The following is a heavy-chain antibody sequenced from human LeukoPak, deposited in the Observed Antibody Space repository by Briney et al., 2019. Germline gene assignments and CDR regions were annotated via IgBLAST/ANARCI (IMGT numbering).Heavy chain of an antibody. CDR3: ARASAQWSDY. CDR1: GYTFTTYG. Sequence: GASVKVSCKASGYTFTTYGISWVRQAPGQGLEWMGWISGYNGNTNYAQKFRSRVTMTTDTSTSTAYMELRSLRSDDTAVYYCARASAQWSDYWGQGTLVTVSS. CDR2: ISGYNGNT. J-gene: IGHJ4*02. D-gene: IGHD2-15*01. V-gene: IGHV1-18*01.